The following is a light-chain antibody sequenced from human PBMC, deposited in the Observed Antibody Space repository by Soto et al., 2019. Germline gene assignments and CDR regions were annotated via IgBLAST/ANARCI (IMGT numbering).Light chain of an antibody. CDR2: GNS. CDR1: SSNIGAGYD. J-gene: IGLJ2*01. CDR3: QSYDSSLNGVI. Sequence: QSVLTQPPSVSVAPGQRVTISCTGSSSNIGAGYDVHWYQQLPGTAPKLLIYGNSNRPSGVPDRFSGSKSGTSASLAITGLQAEDEADYYCQSYDSSLNGVIFGGGTKLPVL. V-gene: IGLV1-40*01.